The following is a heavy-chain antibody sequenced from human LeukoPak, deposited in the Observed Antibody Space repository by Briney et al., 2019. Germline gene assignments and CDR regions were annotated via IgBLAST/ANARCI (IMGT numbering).Heavy chain of an antibody. Sequence: SETLSLTCDVSGGSISSGGYYWSWIRQHPGKGLEWIGYIYYSGSTYYNPSLKSRVTISVDTSKNQFSLKLSSVTAADTAVYYCARVYFDWLFSSGMDVWGQGTTVTVSS. CDR2: IYYSGST. CDR1: GGSISSGGYY. D-gene: IGHD3-9*01. CDR3: ARVYFDWLFSSGMDV. V-gene: IGHV4-31*11. J-gene: IGHJ6*02.